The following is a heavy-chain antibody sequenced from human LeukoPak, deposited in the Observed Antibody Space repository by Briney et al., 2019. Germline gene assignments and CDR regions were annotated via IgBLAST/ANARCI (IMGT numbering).Heavy chain of an antibody. CDR2: MYYIGTT. J-gene: IGHJ4*02. V-gene: IGHV4-59*11. CDR3: ARIGDFWSGYLPYFDS. D-gene: IGHD3-3*01. Sequence: SETLSLTCTVSGGSISRHYWSWIRQSPGKGLEWIGYMYYIGTTKYNPSLESRVIILVDTSKNQFSLKVNSVTAADTAVYYCARIGDFWSGYLPYFDSWGQGTLVTVSS. CDR1: GGSISRHY.